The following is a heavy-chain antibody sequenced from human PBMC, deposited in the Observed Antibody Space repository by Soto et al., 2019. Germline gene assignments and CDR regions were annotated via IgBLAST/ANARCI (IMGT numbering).Heavy chain of an antibody. Sequence: GGSLRLSCAASGFTFSSYSMNWVRQAPGKGLEWVSYISSSSSTIYYADSVKGRFTISRDNAKNSLYLQMNSLRAEDTAVYYCAREGIAMTDAFDIWGQGTMVTVS. CDR1: GFTFSSYS. CDR3: AREGIAMTDAFDI. V-gene: IGHV3-48*04. D-gene: IGHD2-21*01. J-gene: IGHJ3*02. CDR2: ISSSSSTI.